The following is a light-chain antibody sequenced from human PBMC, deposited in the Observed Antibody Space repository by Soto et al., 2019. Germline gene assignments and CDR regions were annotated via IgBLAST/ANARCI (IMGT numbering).Light chain of an antibody. CDR3: SSFVHGTSYV. J-gene: IGLJ1*01. Sequence: QSVLTQAPSASGSPGQSVTISSAGTSNDVGRFNYVSWYQHHPGKAPKLIIYDVTKRPSGVPDRFSGSKSGNTAYLTVSGLQAEDEADYFCSSFVHGTSYVFGTGTKVTVL. V-gene: IGLV2-8*01. CDR1: SNDVGRFNY. CDR2: DVT.